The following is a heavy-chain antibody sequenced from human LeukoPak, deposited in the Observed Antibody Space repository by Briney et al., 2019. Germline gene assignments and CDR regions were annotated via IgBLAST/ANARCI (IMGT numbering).Heavy chain of an antibody. J-gene: IGHJ4*02. CDR1: GGSISSGGYY. D-gene: IGHD6-19*01. V-gene: IGHV4-31*03. CDR3: ARRIPVAGLFDY. CDR2: IYYSGST. Sequence: SETLSLTCTVSGGSISSGGYYWGWIRQPPGKDLEWIGYIYYSGSTYYNPSLNSRVTISLDTSKNQFSLKLSSVTAADTAMYYCARRIPVAGLFDYWGQGILVTVSS.